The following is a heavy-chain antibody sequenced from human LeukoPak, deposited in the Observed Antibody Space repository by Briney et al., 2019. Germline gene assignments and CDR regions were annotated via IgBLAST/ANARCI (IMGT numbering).Heavy chain of an antibody. CDR1: GYTLTELS. CDR3: ARDLLWFGEGLGYMDV. CDR2: FDPEDGET. Sequence: ASVKVSCKVSGYTLTELSMHWVRQAPGKGLEWMGGFDPEDGETIYAQKFQGRVTMTEDTSTDTAYMELSSLRSEDTAVYYCARDLLWFGEGLGYMDVWGKGTTVTISS. D-gene: IGHD3-10*01. J-gene: IGHJ6*03. V-gene: IGHV1-24*01.